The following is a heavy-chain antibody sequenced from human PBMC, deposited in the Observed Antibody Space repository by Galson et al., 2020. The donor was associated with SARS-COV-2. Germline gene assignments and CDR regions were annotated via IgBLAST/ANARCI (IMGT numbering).Heavy chain of an antibody. Sequence: GESLKISCAASGFTFSDYAMSWVRQAPGKGLEWLSTTPGSGINAYYADSVKGRFIISRDNSKNTLYLRMNSLRAEDTAVYYCAKLHVDIVSTIFMADRTYHYYMDVWGKGTTVTVSS. CDR2: TPGSGINA. D-gene: IGHD5-12*01. CDR3: AKLHVDIVSTIFMADRTYHYYMDV. J-gene: IGHJ6*03. CDR1: GFTFSDYA. V-gene: IGHV3-23*05.